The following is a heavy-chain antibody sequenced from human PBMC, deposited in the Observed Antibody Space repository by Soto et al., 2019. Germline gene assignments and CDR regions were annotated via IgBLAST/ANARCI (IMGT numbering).Heavy chain of an antibody. D-gene: IGHD3-16*01. J-gene: IGHJ4*02. CDR1: GGSITTYY. CDR3: ARGPGGFREFSLDY. V-gene: IGHV4-4*07. Sequence: QVQLQEWGPGLVKPSETLSLTCTVSGGSITTYYWSWIRQPAGKGLEWLGRIYSGWRTNYNPSLRSRVTVSVDMSKNQFSLRLSSVTAADTAVYYCARGPGGFREFSLDYWGQGTLVTVSS. CDR2: IYSGWRT.